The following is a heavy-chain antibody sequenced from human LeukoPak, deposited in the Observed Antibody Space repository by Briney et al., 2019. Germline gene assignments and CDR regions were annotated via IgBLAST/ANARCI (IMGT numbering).Heavy chain of an antibody. CDR3: ARESGPYCPFGH. CDR2: IHYTGST. Sequence: PSETLSLTCTVSGGSITSSYWSWIRQSPGKGLEWIGYIHYTGSTNYNPSLKSRVTMLIDTSKNQFPLKLSSVTAADTAVYYCARESGPYCPFGHWGQGTLVAVTS. J-gene: IGHJ5*02. D-gene: IGHD1-26*01. CDR1: GGSITSSY. V-gene: IGHV4-59*01.